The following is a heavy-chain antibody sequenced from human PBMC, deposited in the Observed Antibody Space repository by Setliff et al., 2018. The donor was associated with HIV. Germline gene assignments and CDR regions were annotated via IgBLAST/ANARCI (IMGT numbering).Heavy chain of an antibody. CDR2: FHYSGST. CDR3: ARWGGDRDADRDADYYSDRLTGMDAFDV. D-gene: IGHD3-22*01. CDR1: GGSISKHYY. J-gene: IGHJ3*01. Sequence: PSETLSLTCNVSGGSISKHYYWGCSRQPPDKGLEWIGSFHYSGSTPYNQSLRSRVTISVDTSKNQPSLKLTSGTAADTAVYYCARWGGDRDADRDADYYSDRLTGMDAFDVWGQGTLVTVSS. V-gene: IGHV4-39*01.